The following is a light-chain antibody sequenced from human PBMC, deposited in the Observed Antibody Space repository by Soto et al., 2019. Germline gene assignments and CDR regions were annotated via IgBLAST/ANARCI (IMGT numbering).Light chain of an antibody. CDR3: QQYNNWPRT. CDR2: DAS. CDR1: QSVSTN. V-gene: IGKV3-15*01. Sequence: ESVLTQSPATLSVSQGERATLSCRASQSVSTNLAWYQQKPGQAPRLLIYDASTRATGIPARFSGSGSGTEFTLSISSLQSEDFAVYYCQQYNNWPRTFGQGTKV. J-gene: IGKJ1*01.